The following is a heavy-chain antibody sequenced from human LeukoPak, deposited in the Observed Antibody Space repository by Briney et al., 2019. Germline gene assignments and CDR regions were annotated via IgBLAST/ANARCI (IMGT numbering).Heavy chain of an antibody. Sequence: GGSLRLSCAASGFTFSSYGMHWVRQAPGKGLEWVAVIWYDGGNKYYADSVKGRFTISRDNSKNTLYLQMNSLRAEGTAVYYCATSRKPYYYDRFNYWGQGTLVTVSS. CDR3: ATSRKPYYYDRFNY. D-gene: IGHD3-22*01. J-gene: IGHJ4*02. V-gene: IGHV3-33*01. CDR2: IWYDGGNK. CDR1: GFTFSSYG.